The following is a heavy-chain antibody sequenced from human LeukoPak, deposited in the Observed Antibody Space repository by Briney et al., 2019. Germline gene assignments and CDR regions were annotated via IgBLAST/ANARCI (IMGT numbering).Heavy chain of an antibody. V-gene: IGHV2-70*12. CDR3: AHRRERTLRNSYFDY. J-gene: IGHJ4*02. CDR1: GFSLSTSGMC. D-gene: IGHD2/OR15-2a*01. CDR2: IDWDDDK. Sequence: SGPTLVKPTQTLTLTCTFSGFSLSTSGMCVGWIRQPPGKALEWLARIDWDDDKYYSTSLRTRLTISKDTSKNQVVLTMTNMDPVDTATYYCAHRRERTLRNSYFDYWGQGTLVTVSS.